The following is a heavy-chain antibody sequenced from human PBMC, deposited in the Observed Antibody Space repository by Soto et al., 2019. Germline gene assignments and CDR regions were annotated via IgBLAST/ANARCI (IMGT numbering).Heavy chain of an antibody. V-gene: IGHV3-49*03. J-gene: IGHJ4*02. CDR2: IRSKAYGGTT. D-gene: IGHD6-19*01. CDR3: TCMYSSGWPQGY. Sequence: LRLSCTASGFTFGDYAMSWFRQAPGKGLEWVGFIRSKAYGGTTEYAASVKGRFTISRDDSKSIAYLQMNSLKTEDTAVYYCTCMYSSGWPQGYWGQGTLVTVSS. CDR1: GFTFGDYA.